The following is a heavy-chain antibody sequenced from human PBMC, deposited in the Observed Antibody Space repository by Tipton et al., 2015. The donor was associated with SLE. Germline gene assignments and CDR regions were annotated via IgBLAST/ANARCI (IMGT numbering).Heavy chain of an antibody. Sequence: VQLVQSGAEVKKPGESLKISCKGSGYSFSSHWIAWVRQMPGKGLECMGIIYPGDSETKYSPSFQGRVTISADKSIDTAYLQWSSLKASDTAMYYCARQVPTTGFDYWGQGTLVTVSS. CDR1: GYSFSSHW. CDR2: IYPGDSET. D-gene: IGHD1-26*01. CDR3: ARQVPTTGFDY. J-gene: IGHJ4*02. V-gene: IGHV5-51*03.